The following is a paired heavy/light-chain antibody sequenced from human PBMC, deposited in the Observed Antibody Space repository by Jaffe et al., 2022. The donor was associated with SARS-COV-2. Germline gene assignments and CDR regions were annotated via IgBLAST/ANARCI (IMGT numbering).Light chain of an antibody. CDR3: QQRSNWPPGYT. V-gene: IGKV3-11*01. CDR2: DAS. J-gene: IGKJ2*01. Sequence: EIVLTQSPATLSLSPGERATLSCRASQSVSSYLAWYQQKPGQAPRLLIYDASNRATGIPARFSGSGSGTDFTLTISSLEPEDFAVYYCQQRSNWPPGYTFGQGTKLEIK. CDR1: QSVSSY.
Heavy chain of an antibody. CDR3: ARVYYDSSRGWGDAFDI. CDR1: GFTFSSYD. J-gene: IGHJ3*02. Sequence: EVQLVESGGGLVQPGGSLRLSCAASGFTFSSYDMHWVRQATGKGLEWVSAIGTAGDTYYPGSVKGRFTISRENAKNSLYLQMNSLRAGDTAVYYCARVYYDSSRGWGDAFDIWGQGTMVTVSS. CDR2: IGTAGDT. D-gene: IGHD3-22*01. V-gene: IGHV3-13*01.